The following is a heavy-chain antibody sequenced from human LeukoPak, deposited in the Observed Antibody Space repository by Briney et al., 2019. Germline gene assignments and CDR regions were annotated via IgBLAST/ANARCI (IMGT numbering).Heavy chain of an antibody. CDR2: ISSSGSTI. V-gene: IGHV3-48*03. D-gene: IGHD2-21*01. CDR1: GFTFSSYA. Sequence: PGGSLRLSCAASGFTFSSYAMNWVRQAPGKGLEWVSYISSSGSTIYYADSVKGRFTISRDNAKNSLYLQMNSLRAEDTAVYYCASSVLVAKDYWGQGTLVTVSS. CDR3: ASSVLVAKDY. J-gene: IGHJ4*02.